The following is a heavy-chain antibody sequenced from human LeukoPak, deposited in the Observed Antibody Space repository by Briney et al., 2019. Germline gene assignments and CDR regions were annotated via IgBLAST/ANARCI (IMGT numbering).Heavy chain of an antibody. CDR3: ARDTIYYDSSQGYFQH. CDR1: GGTFSSYA. CDR2: IIPIFGTA. V-gene: IGHV1-69*05. D-gene: IGHD3-22*01. Sequence: SVKVSCKASGGTFSSYAISWVRQAPGQGLEWMGGIIPIFGTANYAQKFQGRVTITTDESTSTAYMELSSLRSEDTAVYYCARDTIYYDSSQGYFQHWGQGTLVTVSS. J-gene: IGHJ1*01.